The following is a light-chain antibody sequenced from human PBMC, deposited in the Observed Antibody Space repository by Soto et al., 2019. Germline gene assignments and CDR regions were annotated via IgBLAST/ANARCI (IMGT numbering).Light chain of an antibody. Sequence: EIVLTQSPGTLSLSPGERATLSCRASQSVSSSYLAWYQQKPGQAPRLLIYGASSRATGIPDRFSGSGSGTDFTRTISRLEPEDFAVYYCQQYGSSLLTFGQGTRLEIK. J-gene: IGKJ5*01. V-gene: IGKV3-20*01. CDR1: QSVSSSY. CDR3: QQYGSSLLT. CDR2: GAS.